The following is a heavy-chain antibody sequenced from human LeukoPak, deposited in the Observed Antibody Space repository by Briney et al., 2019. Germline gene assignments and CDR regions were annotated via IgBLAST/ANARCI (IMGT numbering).Heavy chain of an antibody. CDR2: IKQDGSEK. CDR1: GFTFSSYA. D-gene: IGHD3-3*01. CDR3: AREQIFGVVKGAFDI. Sequence: GGSLRLSCAASGFTFSSYAMSWVRQAPGEGREWGANIKQDGSEKYYVDSVKGRFTISRDNAKNSLYLQMNSLRAEDTAVYYCAREQIFGVVKGAFDIWGQGTMVTVSS. J-gene: IGHJ3*02. V-gene: IGHV3-7*01.